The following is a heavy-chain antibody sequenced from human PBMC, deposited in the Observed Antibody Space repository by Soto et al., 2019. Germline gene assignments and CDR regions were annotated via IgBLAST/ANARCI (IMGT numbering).Heavy chain of an antibody. V-gene: IGHV4-61*01. Sequence: SETLSLTCTVPGGSVNRDSHYWSWIRHPPGNGLEWIGHMFYSGSTNYNPSLKSRVTISGDTSKNQFSLKLSSVTAADTAVYYCARLVRSLHFDYWGQGTPVTVSS. J-gene: IGHJ4*02. CDR1: GGSVNRDSHY. CDR2: MFYSGST. D-gene: IGHD2-8*02. CDR3: ARLVRSLHFDY.